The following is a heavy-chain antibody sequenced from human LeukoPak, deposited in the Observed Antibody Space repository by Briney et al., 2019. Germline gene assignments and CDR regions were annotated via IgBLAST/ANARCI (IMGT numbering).Heavy chain of an antibody. V-gene: IGHV1-2*02. CDR1: GYTFTGYY. CDR3: ARERSSAAQFNYYYGMDV. D-gene: IGHD2-15*01. Sequence: ASVKVSCKASGYTFTGYYMHWVRQAPGQGLEWMGWINPNSGGTNYAQKFQGRVTMTRDTSISTAYMELSRLRSDDTAVYYCARERSSAAQFNYYYGMDVWGQGTTVTVSS. J-gene: IGHJ6*02. CDR2: INPNSGGT.